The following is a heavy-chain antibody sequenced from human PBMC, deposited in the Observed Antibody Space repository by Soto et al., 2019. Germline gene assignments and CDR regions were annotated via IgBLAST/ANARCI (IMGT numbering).Heavy chain of an antibody. CDR2: MYSGGSP. Sequence: EVQLVESGGGLVQPGGSLRLSCAASGFTVSNRYMSWARQAPGKGLEWVSVMYSGGSPYYADSVKGRFTISRDNSKNTLYLQMNSLRAEDTAVYYCVRDTHKDYWGQGTLVTVSS. CDR3: VRDTHKDY. CDR1: GFTVSNRY. D-gene: IGHD2-15*01. V-gene: IGHV3-66*01. J-gene: IGHJ4*02.